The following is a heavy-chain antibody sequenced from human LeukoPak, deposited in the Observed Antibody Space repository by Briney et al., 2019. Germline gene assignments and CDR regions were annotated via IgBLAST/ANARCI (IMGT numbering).Heavy chain of an antibody. CDR1: GGSFSGYY. V-gene: IGHV4-34*01. CDR3: ASKTIFGVVIILEYFQH. Sequence: LETLSLTCAVYGGSFSGYYWSWIRQPPGKGLEWIGEINHSGSTNYNPSLKSRVTISVDTSKNQFSLKLSSVTAADTAVYYCASKTIFGVVIILEYFQHWGQGTLVTVSS. J-gene: IGHJ1*01. D-gene: IGHD3-3*01. CDR2: INHSGST.